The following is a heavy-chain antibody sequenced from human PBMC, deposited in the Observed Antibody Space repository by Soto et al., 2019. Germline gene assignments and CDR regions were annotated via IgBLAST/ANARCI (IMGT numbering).Heavy chain of an antibody. J-gene: IGHJ4*02. D-gene: IGHD2-15*01. CDR3: SRDVVVGAKALNY. CDR2: IKEDGSEK. Sequence: GGSLRLSCASSVFTFINYWMTWVRQAPGKGLEWVANIKEDGSEKHYVDSVKGRFTISRDNAKNSLYLQMNSLRVEDTAVYFCSRDVVVGAKALNYWGQGALVTVSS. CDR1: VFTFINYW. V-gene: IGHV3-7*01.